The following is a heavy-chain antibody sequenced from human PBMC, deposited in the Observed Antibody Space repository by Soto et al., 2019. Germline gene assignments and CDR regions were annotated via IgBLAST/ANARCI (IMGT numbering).Heavy chain of an antibody. J-gene: IGHJ4*02. V-gene: IGHV4-30-2*01. CDR3: ARSYSSASGTESVYDH. D-gene: IGHD3-10*01. Sequence: QLQLQESGSGLVKPSQTLSLTCAVSGGSIRRGGYSWGWIRQPPGKGLEWIGYIYLSGATYSNPSLKMAFTISVDMAKMQLSLKLRSVTAADTAVYYCARSYSSASGTESVYDHWGQATQVTV. CDR2: IYLSGAT. CDR1: GGSIRRGGYS.